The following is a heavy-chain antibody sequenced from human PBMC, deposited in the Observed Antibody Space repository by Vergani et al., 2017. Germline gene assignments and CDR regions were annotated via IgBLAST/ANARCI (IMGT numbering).Heavy chain of an antibody. CDR1: GGTFSSYA. CDR2: IIPIFGTA. Sequence: QVQLVQSGAEVKKPGSSVKVSCKALGGTFSSYAISWVRQAPGQGFEWMGGIIPIFGTANYAQKFQGRVTITADKTTSTAYMELSRLGSEDTAVYYCATRQYYYDSSGTLDYWGQGTLVTVSS. J-gene: IGHJ4*02. D-gene: IGHD3-22*01. CDR3: ATRQYYYDSSGTLDY. V-gene: IGHV1-69*06.